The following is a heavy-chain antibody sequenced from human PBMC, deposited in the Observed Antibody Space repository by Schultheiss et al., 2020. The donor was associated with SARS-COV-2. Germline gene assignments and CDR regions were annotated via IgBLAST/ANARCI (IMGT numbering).Heavy chain of an antibody. V-gene: IGHV4-4*02. Sequence: SETLSLTCAVSGGSISSSNWWSWVRQPPGKGLEWIGEIYHSGSTNYNPSLKSRVTISVDKSKNQFSLKLSSVTAADTAVYYCARGLWAAAGGFDYWGQGTLVTVSS. J-gene: IGHJ4*02. CDR1: GGSISSSNW. D-gene: IGHD6-13*01. CDR3: ARGLWAAAGGFDY. CDR2: IYHSGST.